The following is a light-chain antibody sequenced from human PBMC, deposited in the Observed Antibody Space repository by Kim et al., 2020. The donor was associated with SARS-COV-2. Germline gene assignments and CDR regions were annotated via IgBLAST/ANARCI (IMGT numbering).Light chain of an antibody. V-gene: IGLV3-9*01. Sequence: SVALGQTATITSGGDNIENKNVHWYQQKPGQAPVLVIYRDINRPSGIPERFSGSNSGNAATLTISRAQAGDEADYFCQVWDRTTVFGGGTQLTVL. CDR2: RDI. CDR1: NIENKN. J-gene: IGLJ2*01. CDR3: QVWDRTTV.